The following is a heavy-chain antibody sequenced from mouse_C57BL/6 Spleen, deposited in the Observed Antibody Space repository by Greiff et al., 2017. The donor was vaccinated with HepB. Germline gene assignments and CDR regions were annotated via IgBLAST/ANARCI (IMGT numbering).Heavy chain of an antibody. CDR3: ARTGSPSWFAY. Sequence: QVQLKQPGAELVKPGASVKLSCKASGYTFTSYWMQWVKQRPGQGLEWIGEIDPSDSYTNYNQKFKGKATLTVDTSSSTAYMQLSSLTSEDSAVYYCARTGSPSWFAYWGQGTLVTVSA. CDR2: IDPSDSYT. V-gene: IGHV1-50*01. D-gene: IGHD1-1*01. CDR1: GYTFTSYW. J-gene: IGHJ3*01.